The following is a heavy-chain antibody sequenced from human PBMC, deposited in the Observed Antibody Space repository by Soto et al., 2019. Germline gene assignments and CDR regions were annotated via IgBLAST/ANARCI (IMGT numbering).Heavy chain of an antibody. J-gene: IGHJ4*02. CDR3: GRLMIGTSRHTDSDY. D-gene: IGHD2-2*01. Sequence: TLSLTCSVPDASISSRDYYWGWIRQTPGKGLEWIGNIDYNGVTYYNPYLKSRVTVSKATSKNQFSLKVASVTAADTAIYYCGRLMIGTSRHTDSDYWGQGTQVTVSS. V-gene: IGHV4-39*01. CDR1: DASISSRDYY. CDR2: IDYNGVT.